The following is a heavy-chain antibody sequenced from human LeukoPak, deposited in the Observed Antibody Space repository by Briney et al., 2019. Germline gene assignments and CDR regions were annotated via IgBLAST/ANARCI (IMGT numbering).Heavy chain of an antibody. V-gene: IGHV3-23*01. CDR1: GFTLSSYA. CDR3: GGEGYSYGYVDY. Sequence: GGSLRLSCAASGFTLSSYAMSWVRQAPGKGLEWVSAISGSGGSTYYADSVKGRFTISRDNSKNTLYLQMNSLRAEDTAVYYCGGEGYSYGYVDYWGQGTLVTVSS. CDR2: ISGSGGST. J-gene: IGHJ4*02. D-gene: IGHD5-18*01.